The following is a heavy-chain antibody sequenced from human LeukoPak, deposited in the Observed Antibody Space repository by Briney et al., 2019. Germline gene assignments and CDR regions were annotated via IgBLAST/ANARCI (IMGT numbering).Heavy chain of an antibody. CDR3: ATGNTLQQLVQGFDY. Sequence: ASVKVSCKVSGYTLTELSMHWVRQAPGKGLEWMGGFVPEDGETIYAQKFQGRVTMTEDTSTDTAYMELSSLRSEDTAVYYCATGNTLQQLVQGFDYWGQGTLVTVSS. CDR1: GYTLTELS. V-gene: IGHV1-24*01. CDR2: FVPEDGET. J-gene: IGHJ4*02. D-gene: IGHD6-13*01.